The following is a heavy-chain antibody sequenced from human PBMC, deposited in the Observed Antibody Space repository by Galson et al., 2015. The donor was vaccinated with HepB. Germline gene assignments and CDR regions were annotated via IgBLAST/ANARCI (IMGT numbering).Heavy chain of an antibody. Sequence: SLRLSCAASGFAFSRYIINWVRQPPGKGLEWVSSIPSSDTNKYYADSVRGRFTISRDNTENSVFLQMNRLRVDDTAVYYCARVSTMTSRDYYMDVWGKGTTVIVS. D-gene: IGHD3-3*01. CDR1: GFAFSRYI. CDR2: IPSSDTNK. J-gene: IGHJ6*03. CDR3: ARVSTMTSRDYYMDV. V-gene: IGHV3-21*06.